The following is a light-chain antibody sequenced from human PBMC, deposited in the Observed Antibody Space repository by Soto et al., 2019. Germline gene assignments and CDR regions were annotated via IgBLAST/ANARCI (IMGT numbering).Light chain of an antibody. CDR1: QSVSRNY. CDR3: QRYGRPPT. J-gene: IGKJ1*01. CDR2: DAS. V-gene: IGKV3-20*01. Sequence: IVLTQSPDNLSSSPGERATLSCRASQSVSRNYLAWYQQKLGQAPRLLIYDASRRATGIPDRFSGSGSGTDFTLTISRMEPEDFVVYYCQRYGRPPTFGQGTKVDI.